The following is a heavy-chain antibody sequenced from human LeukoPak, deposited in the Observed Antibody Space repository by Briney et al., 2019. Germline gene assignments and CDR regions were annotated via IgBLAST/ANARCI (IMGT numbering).Heavy chain of an antibody. D-gene: IGHD4-4*01. V-gene: IGHV4-59*01. CDR1: GGSISSYY. J-gene: IGHJ3*02. CDR2: IYYSGST. Sequence: PSETLSLTCTVSGGSISSYYWSWIRQPPGKGLEWIGYIYYSGSTNYNPSLKSRVTISVDTSKNLFSLKLSSVTAADTAVYYCARGLTSYSNYGVDAFDIWGQGTMVTVSS. CDR3: ARGLTSYSNYGVDAFDI.